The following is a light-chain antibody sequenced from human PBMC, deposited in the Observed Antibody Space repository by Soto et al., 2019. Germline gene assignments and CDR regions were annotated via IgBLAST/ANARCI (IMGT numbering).Light chain of an antibody. Sequence: DIEMTQSPSSLSASVGDRVTLTCQASQDISKYLNWYQQKPGKAPKLLIYDASNLETGVPSRFSGSGSGTHFTFTISSLQPEDIATYYCQQNDALPIMFGQGTRLEI. V-gene: IGKV1-33*01. CDR3: QQNDALPIM. CDR1: QDISKY. CDR2: DAS. J-gene: IGKJ5*01.